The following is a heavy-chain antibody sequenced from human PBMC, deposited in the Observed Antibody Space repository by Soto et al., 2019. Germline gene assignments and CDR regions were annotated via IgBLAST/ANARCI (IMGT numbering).Heavy chain of an antibody. CDR1: GFTFSSYG. J-gene: IGHJ6*02. CDR3: AKGSITMVRGAPYGMDV. CDR2: ISYDGSNK. V-gene: IGHV3-30*18. D-gene: IGHD3-10*01. Sequence: GGSLRLSCAASGFTFSSYGMHWVRQAPGKGLEWVAVISYDGSNKYYADSVKGRFTISRDNSKNTLYLQMNSLRAEDTAVYYCAKGSITMVRGAPYGMDVWGQGTTVTVSS.